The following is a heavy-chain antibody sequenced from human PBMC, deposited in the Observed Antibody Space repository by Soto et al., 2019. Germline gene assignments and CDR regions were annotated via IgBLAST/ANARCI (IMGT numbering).Heavy chain of an antibody. V-gene: IGHV4-39*01. J-gene: IGHJ4*02. Sequence: QMQLQESGPGLVKPSETLSLTCTVSGGSISRNSYYWGWIRQPPGKGLEWIGSIYYSGSTYYNPSLXGXVXIXXDTSKNQFSLKLSSVTAADTAVYYCARHDWNGVDYWGQGTLVTVSS. D-gene: IGHD1-1*01. CDR3: ARHDWNGVDY. CDR1: GGSISRNSYY. CDR2: IYYSGST.